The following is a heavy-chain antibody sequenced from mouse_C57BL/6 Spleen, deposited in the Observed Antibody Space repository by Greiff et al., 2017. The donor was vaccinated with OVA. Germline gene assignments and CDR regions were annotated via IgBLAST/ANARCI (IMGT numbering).Heavy chain of an antibody. CDR3: ARAGDYDSFAY. CDR2: IDPSDSYT. CDR1: GYTFTSYW. Sequence: QVQLQQPGAELVKPGASVKLSCKASGYTFTSYWMQWVKQRPGQGLEWIGEIDPSDSYTNYNQKFKGKATLTVDTSSSTAYMQLSRLTSEDSAVYYCARAGDYDSFAYWGQGTLVTVSA. D-gene: IGHD2-4*01. V-gene: IGHV1-50*01. J-gene: IGHJ3*01.